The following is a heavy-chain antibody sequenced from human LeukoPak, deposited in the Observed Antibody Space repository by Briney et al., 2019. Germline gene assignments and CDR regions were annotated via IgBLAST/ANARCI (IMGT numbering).Heavy chain of an antibody. D-gene: IGHD3-10*01. V-gene: IGHV1-8*02. Sequence: ASVKVSCKASGYTFTGYYMHWVRQAPGQGLEWMGWMNPNSGNTGYAQKFQGRVTMTRNTSISTAYMELSSLRSEDTAVSYCAAYYGSGSYLHWFDPWGQGTLVTVSS. J-gene: IGHJ5*02. CDR3: AAYYGSGSYLHWFDP. CDR2: MNPNSGNT. CDR1: GYTFTGYY.